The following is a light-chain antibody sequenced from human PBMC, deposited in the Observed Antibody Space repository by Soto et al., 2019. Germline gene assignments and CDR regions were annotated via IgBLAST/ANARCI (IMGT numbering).Light chain of an antibody. CDR1: SSDVGGYNY. CDR3: SSYVGSSNV. V-gene: IGLV2-8*01. J-gene: IGLJ1*01. Sequence: QSVLTQPPSASGSPGQSVAISCTGTSSDVGGYNYVSWYQQHPGKAPELMIYEVNKRPSGVPDRFSGSKSGNTASLTVSGLQAEDEADYYCSSYVGSSNVFGTGTKLTVL. CDR2: EVN.